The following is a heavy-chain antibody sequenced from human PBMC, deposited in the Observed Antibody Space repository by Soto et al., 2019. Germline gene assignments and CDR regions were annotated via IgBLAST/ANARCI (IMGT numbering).Heavy chain of an antibody. CDR1: GFTFSIFA. D-gene: IGHD7-27*01. J-gene: IGHJ4*02. CDR2: ISGSGGST. V-gene: IGHV3-23*01. Sequence: LXLSCAASGFTFSIFAMSWVRQSPGKGLEWVSTISGSGGSTYYADAVKGRFTISRDNSMGTLYLQMKSLRVEDTAIYYCAKEVSLGSTVDLGYWGQGTLVTVSS. CDR3: AKEVSLGSTVDLGY.